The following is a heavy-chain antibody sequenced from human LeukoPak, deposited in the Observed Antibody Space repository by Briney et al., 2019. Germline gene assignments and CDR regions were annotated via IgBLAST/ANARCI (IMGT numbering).Heavy chain of an antibody. V-gene: IGHV4-59*01. CDR3: ARGGDSKHLVN. CDR1: GGSISSYY. Sequence: PSETLSLTCTVSGGSISSYYWSWIRQPPGKGLEWIGYISYSGSTNYNPSLKSRVTISVDTSKNQFSLNLSSVTAADTAVYYCARGGDSKHLVNWGQGTLVTVSS. D-gene: IGHD3-3*02. CDR2: ISYSGST. J-gene: IGHJ4*02.